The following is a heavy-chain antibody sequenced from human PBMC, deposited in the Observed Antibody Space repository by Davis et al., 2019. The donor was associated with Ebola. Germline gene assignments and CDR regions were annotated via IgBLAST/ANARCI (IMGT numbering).Heavy chain of an antibody. CDR2: ISSSGSTI. Sequence: GGSLRLSCAASGFTFNSYEMNWVRQAPGKGLEWVSYISSSGSTIYYADSVKGRFTISRDNAKNSLYLQMNSLRAEDTAVYYCARDSRYRGSGYWGQGTLVTVSS. J-gene: IGHJ4*02. D-gene: IGHD6-25*01. V-gene: IGHV3-48*03. CDR3: ARDSRYRGSGY. CDR1: GFTFNSYE.